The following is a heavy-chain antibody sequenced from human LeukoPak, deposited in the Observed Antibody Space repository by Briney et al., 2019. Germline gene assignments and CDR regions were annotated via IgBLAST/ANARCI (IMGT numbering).Heavy chain of an antibody. V-gene: IGHV3-23*01. CDR2: VSGSGGST. Sequence: GGSLRLSCAASGFTFSSYTMNWVRQAPGKGLEWVSTVSGSGGSTYYADSVKGRFTISRDNSKNTLFLQMDSLRAEDTAMYYCAKKSAGEYPCDCWGQGTLVTVSS. J-gene: IGHJ4*02. CDR1: GFTFSSYT. CDR3: AKKSAGEYPCDC. D-gene: IGHD2-8*02.